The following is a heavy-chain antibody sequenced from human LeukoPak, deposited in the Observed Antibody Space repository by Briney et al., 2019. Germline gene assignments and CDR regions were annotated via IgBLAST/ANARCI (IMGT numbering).Heavy chain of an antibody. CDR3: AKEGGYDIYYYMDV. CDR2: ISGSGGSK. V-gene: IGHV3-23*01. CDR1: GFTFSSYA. J-gene: IGHJ6*03. Sequence: GGSLRLSCAASGFTFSSYAMSWVRQAPGKGLEWVSGISGSGGSKYYADSVKGRFTISRDNSKNTLYLQMNSLRAEDTAVYYCAKEGGYDIYYYMDVWGKGTTVTVSS. D-gene: IGHD5-12*01.